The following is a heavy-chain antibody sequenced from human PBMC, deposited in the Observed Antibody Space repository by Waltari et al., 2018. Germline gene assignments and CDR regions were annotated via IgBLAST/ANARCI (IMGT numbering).Heavy chain of an antibody. CDR1: GGSISSGGYY. D-gene: IGHD2-21*02. Sequence: QVQLQESGPGLVKPSQTLSLTCTVSGGSISSGGYYWSWIRQHPGKGLEWIGYIYYSWSTYYNPSLKSRVTISVDTSKNQFSLKLSSVTAADTAVYYCARDRSGNSGDAFDIWGQGTMVTVSS. CDR3: ARDRSGNSGDAFDI. J-gene: IGHJ3*02. CDR2: IYYSWST. V-gene: IGHV4-31*03.